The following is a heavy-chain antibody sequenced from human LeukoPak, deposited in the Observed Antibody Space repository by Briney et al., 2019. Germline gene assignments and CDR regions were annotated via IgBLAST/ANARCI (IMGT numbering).Heavy chain of an antibody. CDR2: IYYSGST. V-gene: IGHV4-31*11. CDR1: GGSFSGYY. J-gene: IGHJ3*02. CDR3: ARGLKGLRGAFDI. D-gene: IGHD3-10*01. Sequence: SETLSLTCAVYGGSFSGYYWSWIRQHPGKGLEWIGYIYYSGSTYSNPSLKSRLTMSVDISKNQFSLKLSSVTAADTAVYYCARGLKGLRGAFDIWGQGTMVTVSS.